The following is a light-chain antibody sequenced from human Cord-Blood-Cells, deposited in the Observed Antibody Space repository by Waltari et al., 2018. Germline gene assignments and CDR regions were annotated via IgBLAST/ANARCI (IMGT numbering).Light chain of an antibody. Sequence: EIVLTLSPGTLSLSPAERPTLSCRASQSVSSIYLAWYQQKPGQAPRLLIYGASSRATVIPDRFSGSGSGTDFTLTISRLEPEDFAVYYCQQYGSSFGGGTKVEIK. V-gene: IGKV3-20*01. CDR2: GAS. CDR3: QQYGSS. CDR1: QSVSSIY. J-gene: IGKJ4*01.